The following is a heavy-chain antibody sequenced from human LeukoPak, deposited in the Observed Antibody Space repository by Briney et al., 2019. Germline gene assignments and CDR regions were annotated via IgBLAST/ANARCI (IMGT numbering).Heavy chain of an antibody. CDR1: GYTFTGYY. V-gene: IGHV1-2*02. Sequence: GASVKVSCKASGYTFTGYYMHWVRQAPGQGLEWMGWINPNSGGTSFAQKFQARVTMTRDTSISTAYMELSRLRSDDTAVYYCARAEANSRGHIVAVPAAIGFDPWGQGTLVTVSS. D-gene: IGHD2-2*01. J-gene: IGHJ5*02. CDR2: INPNSGGT. CDR3: ARAEANSRGHIVAVPAAIGFDP.